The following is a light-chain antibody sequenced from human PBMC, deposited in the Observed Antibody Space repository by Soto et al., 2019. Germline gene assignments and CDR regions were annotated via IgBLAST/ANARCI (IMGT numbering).Light chain of an antibody. CDR2: WAS. V-gene: IGKV4-1*01. CDR1: QSALYNSNNTNY. CDR3: QQYYTTPVT. Sequence: DFVMTQSPDALAVSLGERATINCKSSQSALYNSNNTNYLAWYQQKPRQPPKLLIYWASTRESWVPDRFSGSGSGTDFTLTISRLQAEDVAVYYCQQYYTTPVTFGGGTKVEI. J-gene: IGKJ4*01.